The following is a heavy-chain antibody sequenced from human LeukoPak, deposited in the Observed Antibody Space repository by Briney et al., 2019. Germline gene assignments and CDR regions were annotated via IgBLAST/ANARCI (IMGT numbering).Heavy chain of an antibody. V-gene: IGHV3-7*01. CDR3: GRFGYVAGIDL. CDR1: GFSFNSYW. CDR2: IDPAGTDT. D-gene: IGHD6-19*01. Sequence: GGSLRLSCAASGFSFNSYWMTGVRQPPGRGLEWVANIDPAGTDTYYVDPVKGRFTISRDNAKNLVYLQMNTLRAEDTAVYSCGRFGYVAGIDLWGQGTLVTVSS. J-gene: IGHJ4*02.